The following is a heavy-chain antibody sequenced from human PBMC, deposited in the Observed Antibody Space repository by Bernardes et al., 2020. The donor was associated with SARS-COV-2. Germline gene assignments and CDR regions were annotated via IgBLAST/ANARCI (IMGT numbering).Heavy chain of an antibody. CDR1: GFTFSSYG. V-gene: IGHV3-33*01. CDR3: ARVSSSTSYLDGAFDI. Sequence: GGSLRLSCAASGFTFSSYGMHWVRQAPGKGLEWVAVIWYDGSNKYYADSVKGRFTISRDNSKNTLYLQMNSLRAEDTAVYYCARVSSSTSYLDGAFDIWGQGTMVTVSS. CDR2: IWYDGSNK. J-gene: IGHJ3*02. D-gene: IGHD2-2*01.